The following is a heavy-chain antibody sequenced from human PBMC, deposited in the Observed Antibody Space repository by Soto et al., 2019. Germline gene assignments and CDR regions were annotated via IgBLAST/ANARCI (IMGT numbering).Heavy chain of an antibody. V-gene: IGHV4-4*02. CDR1: GDSISSMNW. CDR2: IHHSGST. CDR3: ARGSTVAAILFDY. J-gene: IGHJ4*02. Sequence: SETLSLTCAVSGDSISSMNWWSWVRQPPGKGLEWIGEIHHSGSTNYNPSLKSRVTISVEKSKNQFSLKLSSVTAADTAVYYCARGSTVAAILFDYWGQGTLVTVSS. D-gene: IGHD2-15*01.